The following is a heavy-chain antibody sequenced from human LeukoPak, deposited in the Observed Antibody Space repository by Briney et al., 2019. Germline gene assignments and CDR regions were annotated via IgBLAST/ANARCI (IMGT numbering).Heavy chain of an antibody. J-gene: IGHJ4*02. Sequence: GGSLRLSCAASGFTFSSYGMHGVRQAPGKGLQWVAVISYDGSNKYYADSVKGRFTISRDNSENTLYLQMNSLTAEDTAVYYCAKRMSGSYYPEYWGQGTLVTVSS. CDR2: ISYDGSNK. CDR3: AKRMSGSYYPEY. D-gene: IGHD1-26*01. V-gene: IGHV3-30*18. CDR1: GFTFSSYG.